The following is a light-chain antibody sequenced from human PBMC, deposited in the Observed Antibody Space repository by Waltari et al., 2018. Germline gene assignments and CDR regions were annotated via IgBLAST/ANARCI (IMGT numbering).Light chain of an antibody. CDR3: QQYYSTPT. CDR1: QSVLYSSNNKNY. V-gene: IGKV4-1*01. J-gene: IGKJ2*01. Sequence: DIVMTQSPDSMAVSLGERATINCKSSQSVLYSSNNKNYLAWYQQKPGQPPKLLIYWASTRESGVPDRFSGSGSEIDFTLTVSSLQAEDVAVYYCQQYYSTPTFGQGTKLEIK. CDR2: WAS.